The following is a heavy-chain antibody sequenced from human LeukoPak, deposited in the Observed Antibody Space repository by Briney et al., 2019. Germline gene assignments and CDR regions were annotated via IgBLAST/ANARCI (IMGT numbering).Heavy chain of an antibody. Sequence: HPGGSLRLSCAASGFTFSSHFLSWVRQAPGKGLEWVSIIYSDGTTHYADSVRGRFAISRDTSRNTVFLQMNSLRVDDTAIYYCARALTITTNFDCWGQGTLVTVSS. V-gene: IGHV3-53*01. D-gene: IGHD4-11*01. CDR1: GFTFSSHF. J-gene: IGHJ4*02. CDR3: ARALTITTNFDC. CDR2: IYSDGTT.